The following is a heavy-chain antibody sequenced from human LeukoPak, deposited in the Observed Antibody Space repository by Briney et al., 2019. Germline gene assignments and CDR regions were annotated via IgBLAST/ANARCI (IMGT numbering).Heavy chain of an antibody. CDR1: GFTFSSYA. V-gene: IGHV3-23*01. CDR2: ISGSGGST. Sequence: GGSLRLSCAASGFTFSSYAVSWVRQAPGKGLEWVSAISGSGGSTYYADSVKGRFTISRDNSKNTLYLQMNSLRAEDTAVYYCAKDLGLDYYYYYMDVWGKGTTVTVSS. CDR3: AKDLGLDYYYYYMDV. D-gene: IGHD5/OR15-5a*01. J-gene: IGHJ6*03.